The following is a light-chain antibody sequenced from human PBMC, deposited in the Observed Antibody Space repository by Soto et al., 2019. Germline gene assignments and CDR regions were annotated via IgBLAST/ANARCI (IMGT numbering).Light chain of an antibody. V-gene: IGKV3-11*01. CDR2: DAS. J-gene: IGKJ5*01. CDR3: QQHNTWPIT. Sequence: FVLTQSQATLSLSPGERATLSCLASQSVSSNLAWYQQKPGQAPRLLIYDASNRATGIPARFSGSGSGTDFTLTISSLEPEDFAVYSCQQHNTWPITFGQGTLLEI. CDR1: QSVSSN.